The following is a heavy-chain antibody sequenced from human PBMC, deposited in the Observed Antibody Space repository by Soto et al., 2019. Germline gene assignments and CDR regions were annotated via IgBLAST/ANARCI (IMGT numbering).Heavy chain of an antibody. V-gene: IGHV5-10-1*01. Sequence: GESLKISCQGSGSSFTTHWITWVRQTPGTGLEWMGRIDPSNSYINYSPSFQGHVTISVDRSISTAYLQWSRLEASDTAIYYCARRLSGPKEEYNAYYFYGLDVWGQGTKVTVSS. CDR1: GSSFTTHW. J-gene: IGHJ6*02. CDR3: ARRLSGPKEEYNAYYFYGLDV. CDR2: IDPSNSYI. D-gene: IGHD1-1*01.